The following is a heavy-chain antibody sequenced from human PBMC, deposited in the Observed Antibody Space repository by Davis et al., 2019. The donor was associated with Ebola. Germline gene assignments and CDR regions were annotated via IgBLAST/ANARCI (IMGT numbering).Heavy chain of an antibody. V-gene: IGHV3-48*02. CDR3: ARGGFDY. CDR2: ISSSSSSI. CDR1: GLSFSTYS. J-gene: IGHJ4*02. Sequence: GESPKISCADSGLSFSTYSMNWVRQAPGKGPEWVSYISSSSSSIHYADSVKGRFTISRDNAKNSLYMQMNSLRDEDTAVYYCARGGFDYWGQGTWSPSPQ.